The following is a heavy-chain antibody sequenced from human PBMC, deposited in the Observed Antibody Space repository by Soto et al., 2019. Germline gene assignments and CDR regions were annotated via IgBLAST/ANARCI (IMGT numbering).Heavy chain of an antibody. Sequence: GASVKVSCKASGYTFTSYGISWVRQAPGQGLEWMGWISAYNGNTNYAQKLQGRVTMTTDTSTSTAYMELRSLRSDDTAVYYCARVGDFWSGYSLVGSDYWGQGTLVTVSS. CDR3: ARVGDFWSGYSLVGSDY. J-gene: IGHJ4*02. CDR2: ISAYNGNT. D-gene: IGHD3-3*01. V-gene: IGHV1-18*01. CDR1: GYTFTSYG.